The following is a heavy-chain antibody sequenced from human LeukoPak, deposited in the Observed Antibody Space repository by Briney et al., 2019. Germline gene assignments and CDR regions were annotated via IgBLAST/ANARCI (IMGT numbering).Heavy chain of an antibody. J-gene: IGHJ5*02. CDR3: ARDSGTTGEVKFDP. V-gene: IGHV4-4*07. D-gene: IGHD3-10*01. CDR1: GGSTSNYY. Sequence: SETLSLTCTVSGGSTSNYYWSWIRQPAGKGLEWIGRIYTSGSTNYNPSLKSRVTMSIDTSKNQFSLNLISVTAADTAVYYCARDSGTTGEVKFDPWGQGTLVTVSS. CDR2: IYTSGST.